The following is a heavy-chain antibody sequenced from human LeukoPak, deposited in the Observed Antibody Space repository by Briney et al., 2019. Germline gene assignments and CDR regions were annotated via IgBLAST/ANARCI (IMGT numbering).Heavy chain of an antibody. CDR1: GFTFSSYA. V-gene: IGHV3-23*01. Sequence: GGSLRLSCAASGFTFSSYAMGWVRQAPAKGLEWVSDIRVRGGNTYYADAVRGRFTISRDNSKNTLYLQKNSLRAQDTAVYYCASSRALDYWGQGTLVTVSS. CDR3: ASSRALDY. CDR2: IRVRGGNT. J-gene: IGHJ4*02.